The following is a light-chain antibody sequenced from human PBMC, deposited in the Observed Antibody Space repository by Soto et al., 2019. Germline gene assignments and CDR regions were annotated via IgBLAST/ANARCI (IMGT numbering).Light chain of an antibody. V-gene: IGLV2-8*01. Sequence: QSVLTQLPSASGSPGQSVTISCTGTSSDVGGYKYVSWYQQHPGKAPKLMIYEVSQRPSGVPDRFSGSKSGNTASLTVSGLQAEDEADYYCSSYAGSNNLNVFGGGTKLTVL. CDR3: SSYAGSNNLNV. CDR1: SSDVGGYKY. CDR2: EVS. J-gene: IGLJ2*01.